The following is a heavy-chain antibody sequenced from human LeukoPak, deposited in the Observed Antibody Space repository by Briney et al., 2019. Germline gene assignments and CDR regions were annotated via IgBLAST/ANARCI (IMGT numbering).Heavy chain of an antibody. V-gene: IGHV4-38-2*01. Sequence: SETLSLTCGVSGWSISSGYYWGWIRQPPEKGLEWLGSMYYSGNTHYNPSLKSRVTISVDTSKNQFSLRMTSVTAADTAVYYCARQLDYGDYSRSYYYFYMDVWGKGTTVTVSS. J-gene: IGHJ6*03. D-gene: IGHD4-17*01. CDR3: ARQLDYGDYSRSYYYFYMDV. CDR2: MYYSGNT. CDR1: GWSISSGYY.